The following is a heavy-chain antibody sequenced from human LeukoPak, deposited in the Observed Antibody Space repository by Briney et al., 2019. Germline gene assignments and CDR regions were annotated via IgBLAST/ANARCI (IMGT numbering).Heavy chain of an antibody. CDR1: GFSFNRYA. Sequence: PGGSLRLSCAASGFSFNRYAVAWVRQAPGKGLEWVSTISGSGGRTFFADSVKGRFTVSRDNSVFLQVNSLRAEDTALYYCAQSTSMRYFFDLWGRGTLVTVSS. CDR3: AQSTSMRYFFDL. J-gene: IGHJ2*01. CDR2: ISGSGGRT. D-gene: IGHD2-8*01. V-gene: IGHV3-23*01.